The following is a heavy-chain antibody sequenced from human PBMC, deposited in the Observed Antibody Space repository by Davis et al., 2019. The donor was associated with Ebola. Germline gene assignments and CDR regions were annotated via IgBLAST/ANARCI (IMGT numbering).Heavy chain of an antibody. Sequence: AASVKVSCKASGYTFTSYDINWVRQATGQGLEWMGWMNPNSGNTGYAQKLQGRVTMTRDTSISTAYMQLSSLESEDTAVYYCARVRQQLVDDGFDMWGQGTLVTVSS. V-gene: IGHV1-8*01. CDR2: MNPNSGNT. CDR1: GYTFTSYD. CDR3: ARVRQQLVDDGFDM. D-gene: IGHD6-13*01. J-gene: IGHJ3*02.